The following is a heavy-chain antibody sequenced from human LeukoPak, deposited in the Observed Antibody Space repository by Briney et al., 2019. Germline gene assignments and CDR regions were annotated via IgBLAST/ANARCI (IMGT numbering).Heavy chain of an antibody. CDR3: ARDLGFSSSWYY. J-gene: IGHJ4*02. CDR2: INPHSGGT. Sequence: ASVKVSCKASGYTSTDYYLYWVRQTPGQGLEWMGWINPHSGGTDYAPKFQGRVTLTRDTSSSTAYMELSRLISDDTAIYYCARDLGFSSSWYYWGQGTLVTVSS. V-gene: IGHV1-2*02. CDR1: GYTSTDYY. D-gene: IGHD6-13*01.